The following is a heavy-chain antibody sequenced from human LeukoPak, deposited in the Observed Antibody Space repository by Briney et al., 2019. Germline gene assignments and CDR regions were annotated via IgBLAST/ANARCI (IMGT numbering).Heavy chain of an antibody. V-gene: IGHV3-48*03. CDR2: ISSSGSTI. CDR1: GFTFSSYE. CDR3: ARGAATNLWPSDY. J-gene: IGHJ4*02. Sequence: GGSLRLSCAASGFTFSSYEMNWVRRAPGKGLEWVSYISSSGSTIYYADSVKGRFTISRDNAKNSLYLQMNSLRAEDTAIYYCARGAATNLWPSDYWGQGTLVTVFS. D-gene: IGHD3-10*01.